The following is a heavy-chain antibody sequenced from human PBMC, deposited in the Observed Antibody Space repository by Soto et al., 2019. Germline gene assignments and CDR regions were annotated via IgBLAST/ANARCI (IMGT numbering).Heavy chain of an antibody. D-gene: IGHD3-10*01. Sequence: QVQLVQSGAEMKKPGSSVKVSCKTSGGAFSNFAVSWVRQAPGQGLEWVGGITPILGTPSYAQKFQGRVTITADVSTISAYMEITSLTSEDTALYYCVRGGSGSRGDYWGQGTLVTVSS. CDR3: VRGGSGSRGDY. CDR1: GGAFSNFA. J-gene: IGHJ4*02. V-gene: IGHV1-69*01. CDR2: ITPILGTP.